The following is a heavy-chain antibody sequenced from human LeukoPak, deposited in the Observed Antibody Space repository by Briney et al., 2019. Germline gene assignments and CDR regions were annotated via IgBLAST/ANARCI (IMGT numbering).Heavy chain of an antibody. D-gene: IGHD6-13*01. CDR2: IKQDGGVK. CDR3: AKDGPYTTSWYQNWFDP. J-gene: IGHJ5*02. Sequence: PGGSLRLSCAASGFTFSSYAMTWVRQAPGKGLEWVANIKQDGGVKYYVDSVKGRFTISRDNAKNSLYLQMNSLRADDTAVDYCAKDGPYTTSWYQNWFDPWGQGTLVTVSS. V-gene: IGHV3-7*01. CDR1: GFTFSSYA.